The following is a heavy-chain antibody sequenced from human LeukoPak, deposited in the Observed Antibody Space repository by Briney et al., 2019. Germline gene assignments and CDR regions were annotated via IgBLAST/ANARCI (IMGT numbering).Heavy chain of an antibody. Sequence: GGSLRLSCAASGFTFSSYEMNWVRQAPGKGLEWVSYISSGGSTIYYADSVKGRFTISRDNTKNSLYLQLNSLRAEDTAVYYCASGAYSYYYWGQGTLVTVSS. CDR2: ISSGGSTI. CDR1: GFTFSSYE. CDR3: ASGAYSYYY. D-gene: IGHD5-18*01. J-gene: IGHJ4*02. V-gene: IGHV3-48*03.